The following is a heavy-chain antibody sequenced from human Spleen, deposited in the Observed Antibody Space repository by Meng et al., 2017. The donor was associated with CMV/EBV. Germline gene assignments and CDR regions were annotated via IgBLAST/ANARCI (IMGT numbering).Heavy chain of an antibody. D-gene: IGHD3-22*01. J-gene: IGHJ4*02. CDR1: GFTFSSYA. CDR2: ISYDGSNK. V-gene: IGHV3-30*04. Sequence: GGSLRLSCAASGFTFSSYAMHWVRQAPGKGLEWVAVISYDGSNKYYADSVKGRFTISRDNSKNTLYLQMNSLRAEDTAVYYCARGRYDSSGYYGYWGQGTLVTVSS. CDR3: ARGRYDSSGYYGY.